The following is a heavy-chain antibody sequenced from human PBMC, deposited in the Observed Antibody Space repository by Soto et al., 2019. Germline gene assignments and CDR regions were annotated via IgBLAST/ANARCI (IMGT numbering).Heavy chain of an antibody. V-gene: IGHV3-73*01. CDR3: TRHVDQLLWIDSLDP. CDR1: GFTFSGPA. Sequence: HPGGSLRLSCAASGFTFSGPAMHWVRQASGKGLEWVGRIRSKANSYATAYAASVKGRFTISRDDSKNTAYLQMNSLKTEDTAVYYCTRHVDQLLWIDSLDPWGQGTLVTVSS. D-gene: IGHD2-2*01. J-gene: IGHJ5*02. CDR2: IRSKANSYAT.